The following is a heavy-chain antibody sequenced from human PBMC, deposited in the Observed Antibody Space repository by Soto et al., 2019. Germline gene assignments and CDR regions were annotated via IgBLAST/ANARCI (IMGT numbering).Heavy chain of an antibody. CDR1: GGSISSSSYY. CDR3: ARHQSHSSSYVDP. D-gene: IGHD6-13*01. J-gene: IGHJ5*02. Sequence: SETLSLTCTVSGGSISSSSYYWGWIRQPPGRGLEWIGSIYYSGSTYYNPSLKSRVTISVDTSKNQFSLKLSSVTAADTAVYYCARHQSHSSSYVDPWGQGTLVTVSS. CDR2: IYYSGST. V-gene: IGHV4-39*01.